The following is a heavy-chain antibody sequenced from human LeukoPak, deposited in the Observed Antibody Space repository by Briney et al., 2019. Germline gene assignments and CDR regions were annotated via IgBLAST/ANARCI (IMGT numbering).Heavy chain of an antibody. D-gene: IGHD1-26*01. J-gene: IGHJ4*02. CDR1: SGSMSGNYY. Sequence: PSETLSLTCTVSSGSMSGNYYWSWIRQPAGKGLEWIGRIYASGSTNYDPSLKSRVTISVDKSNNQFSLMVTSVTAADTAVYYCARDNNGGSYHEARFDYWGQGALVTVSS. V-gene: IGHV4-4*07. CDR3: ARDNNGGSYHEARFDY. CDR2: IYASGST.